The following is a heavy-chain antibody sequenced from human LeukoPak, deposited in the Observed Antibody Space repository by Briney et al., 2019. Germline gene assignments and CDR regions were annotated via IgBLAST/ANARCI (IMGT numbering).Heavy chain of an antibody. J-gene: IGHJ5*02. D-gene: IGHD2-8*01. CDR3: ARASQYCTNGVCYSNWFDP. CDR1: GGSISSHY. Sequence: SETLSLTCTVSGGSISSHYWSWIRQPPGKGLEWIGYIYYSGSTNYNPSLKSRVTISVDTSKNQFSLKLSSVTAADTAVYYCARASQYCTNGVCYSNWFDPWGREPWSPSPQ. CDR2: IYYSGST. V-gene: IGHV4-59*11.